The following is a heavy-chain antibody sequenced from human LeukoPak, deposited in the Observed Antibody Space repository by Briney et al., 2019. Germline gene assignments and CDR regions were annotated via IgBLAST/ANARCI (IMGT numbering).Heavy chain of an antibody. CDR2: ISGSGGST. Sequence: GGSLRLSCAASGFTFSSYAMSWVRQAPGKGLEWVSAISGSGGSTYYADSVKGRFTISRDNSKNTLYLQMNSLRAEDTAVYYCAKSRYYDSSGYPNWFDPWGQGTLVTVSS. V-gene: IGHV3-23*01. CDR1: GFTFSSYA. D-gene: IGHD3-22*01. CDR3: AKSRYYDSSGYPNWFDP. J-gene: IGHJ5*02.